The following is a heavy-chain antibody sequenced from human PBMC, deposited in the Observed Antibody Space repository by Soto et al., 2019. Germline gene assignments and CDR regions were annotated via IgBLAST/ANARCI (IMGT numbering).Heavy chain of an antibody. V-gene: IGHV5-51*01. Sequence: PGESLKISCKGSGYSFTSYWIGWVRQMPGKGLEWMGIIYPGDSDTRYSPSFQGQVTISADKSISTAYLQWSSLKASDTAMYYCARHIGGRDGYNLSRPDYYYYYGMDVWGQGTTVTVSS. CDR1: GYSFTSYW. J-gene: IGHJ6*02. CDR2: IYPGDSDT. D-gene: IGHD1-26*01. CDR3: ARHIGGRDGYNLSRPDYYYYYGMDV.